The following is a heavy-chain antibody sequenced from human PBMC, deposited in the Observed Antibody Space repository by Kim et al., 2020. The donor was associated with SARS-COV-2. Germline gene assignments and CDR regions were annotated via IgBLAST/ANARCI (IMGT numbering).Heavy chain of an antibody. J-gene: IGHJ5*02. Sequence: GGSLRLSCPDSQFGVGTDDFMGWVRQAPGQGLEWVSIIHTGGTPYYLDSVKGRFSISRDNSKNTLYLQMNSLRDDDTAIYYCSTGRGNHWGQGTLVTVSS. CDR2: IHTGGTP. CDR3: STGRGNH. V-gene: IGHV3-53*01. D-gene: IGHD3-10*01. CDR1: QFGVGTDD.